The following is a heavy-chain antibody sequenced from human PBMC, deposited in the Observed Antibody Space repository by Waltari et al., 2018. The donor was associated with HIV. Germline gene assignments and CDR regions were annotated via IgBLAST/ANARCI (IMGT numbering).Heavy chain of an antibody. J-gene: IGHJ6*02. CDR1: GGTFSSYA. Sequence: QVQLVQSGAEVKKPGSSVNVSCKASGGTFSSYAISWVRQAPGQGLEWMGGIIPIFGTANYAQKFQGRVTITADESTSTAYMELSSLRSEDTVVYYCARDPITGTTGYYYGMDVWGQGTTVTVSS. CDR3: ARDPITGTTGYYYGMDV. V-gene: IGHV1-69*01. CDR2: IIPIFGTA. D-gene: IGHD1-20*01.